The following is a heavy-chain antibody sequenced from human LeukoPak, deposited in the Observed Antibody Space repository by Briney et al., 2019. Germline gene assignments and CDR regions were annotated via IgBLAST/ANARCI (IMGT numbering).Heavy chain of an antibody. D-gene: IGHD1-26*01. CDR2: IDPKGGGA. V-gene: IGHV1-2*02. Sequence: DSLNPSCKPSGYTFTHYHMHWVRQAPGQGLEWMGWIDPKGGGAKYAQRCQGRAFMTRDTSISTTYMELTRLGSDDTAVYYCARDDSGNDYIAFDMWGQGT. J-gene: IGHJ3*02. CDR1: GYTFTHYH. CDR3: ARDDSGNDYIAFDM.